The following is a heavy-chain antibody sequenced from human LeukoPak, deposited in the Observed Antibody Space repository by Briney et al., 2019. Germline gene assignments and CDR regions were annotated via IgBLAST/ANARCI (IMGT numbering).Heavy chain of an antibody. D-gene: IGHD3-10*01. J-gene: IGHJ5*02. V-gene: IGHV3-21*01. CDR1: GFTFSSYS. CDR3: ARDPYGSGSYTGWFDP. Sequence: PGGSLRLSCAASGFTFSSYSMNWVRQAPGKGLEWVSSISSSSYIYYADSVKGRFTISRDNAKNSLYLQMNSLRAEDTAVYYCARDPYGSGSYTGWFDPWGQGTLVTVSS. CDR2: ISSSSYI.